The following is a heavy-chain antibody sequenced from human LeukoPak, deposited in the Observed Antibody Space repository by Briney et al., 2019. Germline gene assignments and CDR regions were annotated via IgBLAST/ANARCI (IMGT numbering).Heavy chain of an antibody. CDR1: GGSISSSSYY. Sequence: SETLSLTCTVSGGSISSSSYYWGWIRQPPGKGLEWIGSIYYSGSTYYNPSLKSRVTISVDTSKNQFSLKLSSVTAAHTAVYYCARHRLAYCGGDCYPYYFDYWGQGTLVTVSS. J-gene: IGHJ4*02. V-gene: IGHV4-39*01. CDR3: ARHRLAYCGGDCYPYYFDY. CDR2: IYYSGST. D-gene: IGHD2-21*02.